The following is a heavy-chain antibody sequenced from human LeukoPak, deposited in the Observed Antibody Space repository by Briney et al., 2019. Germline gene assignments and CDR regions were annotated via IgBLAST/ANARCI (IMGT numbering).Heavy chain of an antibody. CDR3: ARVQFDGYYDNWFDP. CDR1: GYTFTSYG. V-gene: IGHV1-18*01. D-gene: IGHD3-10*01. CDR2: ISAYNGNT. Sequence: ASVKVSCKASGYTFTSYGISWVRQAPGQGLEWMGWISAYNGNTNYAQKLQGRVTMTTDTSTSTAYMELRSLRSDDTAAYYCARVQFDGYYDNWFDPWGQGTLVTVSS. J-gene: IGHJ5*02.